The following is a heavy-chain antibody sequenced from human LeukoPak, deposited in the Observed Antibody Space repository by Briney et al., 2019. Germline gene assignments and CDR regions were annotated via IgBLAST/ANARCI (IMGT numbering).Heavy chain of an antibody. Sequence: ASVTVSCKASGYTFTSYDINWVRQATGQGLEWMGWMNPNSGNTGYAQKFQGRVTMTRNTSISTAYMELSSLRSEDTAVYYCARGRYSSGYYHYGSVDVWGQGTTVTVSS. V-gene: IGHV1-8*01. D-gene: IGHD3-22*01. CDR3: ARGRYSSGYYHYGSVDV. CDR2: MNPNSGNT. J-gene: IGHJ6*02. CDR1: GYTFTSYD.